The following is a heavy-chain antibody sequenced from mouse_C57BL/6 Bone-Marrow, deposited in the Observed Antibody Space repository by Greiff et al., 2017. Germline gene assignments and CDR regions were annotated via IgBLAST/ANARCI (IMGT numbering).Heavy chain of an antibody. CDR1: GFTFSDYG. CDR3: ARHDDYYAMDY. J-gene: IGHJ4*01. Sequence: EVKLMESGGGLVQPGGSLKLSCAASGFTFSDYGMAWVRQAPRKGPEWVAFISNLAYSIYYADTVTGRFTISRENAKNTLYLEMSSLRSEDTAMYYCARHDDYYAMDYWGRGTSVTVSS. D-gene: IGHD2-3*01. CDR2: ISNLAYSI. V-gene: IGHV5-15*01.